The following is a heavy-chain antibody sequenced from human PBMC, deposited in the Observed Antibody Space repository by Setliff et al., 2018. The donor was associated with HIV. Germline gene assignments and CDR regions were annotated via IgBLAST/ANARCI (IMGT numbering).Heavy chain of an antibody. CDR3: AKDAGGWSYWYFDL. CDR1: GFTLSDHY. D-gene: IGHD6-19*01. Sequence: GGSLRLSCAASGFTLSDHYMDWVRQAPGKGPEWFGRIRPKRKSSTTEYAASVKGRFTISRDDSKNSLYLQMNSLRPEDTAFYYCAKDAGGWSYWYFDLWGRGTLVTVSS. CDR2: IRPKRKSSTT. V-gene: IGHV3-72*01. J-gene: IGHJ2*01.